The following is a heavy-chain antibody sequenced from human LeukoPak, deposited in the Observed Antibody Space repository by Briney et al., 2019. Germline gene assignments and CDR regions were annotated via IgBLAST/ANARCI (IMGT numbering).Heavy chain of an antibody. CDR2: IIPILGIA. J-gene: IGHJ4*02. D-gene: IGHD2-15*01. CDR3: ARQGGSKPLNYFDF. CDR1: GGTFSSYA. Sequence: SVKVSCKASGGTFSSYAISWVRQAPGQGLEWMGRIIPILGIANYAQEFQGRVTMTRDTSTSTVYMELRSLRSEDTAVYYCARQGGSKPLNYFDFWGQGTLVTVSS. V-gene: IGHV1-69*04.